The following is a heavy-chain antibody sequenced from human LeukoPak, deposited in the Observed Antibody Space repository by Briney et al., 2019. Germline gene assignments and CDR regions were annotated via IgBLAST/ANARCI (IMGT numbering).Heavy chain of an antibody. CDR1: GGTFSSYA. D-gene: IGHD2-21*02. CDR3: ASLEGAYCGGDCYSGY. Sequence: SVKVSCKASGGTFSSYAISWVRQAPGQGLEWMGGIIPIFGTANYAQKFQGRVTITADESTSTAYMELSSLRSEDTAVNYCASLEGAYCGGDCYSGYWGQGTLVTVSS. CDR2: IIPIFGTA. V-gene: IGHV1-69*13. J-gene: IGHJ4*02.